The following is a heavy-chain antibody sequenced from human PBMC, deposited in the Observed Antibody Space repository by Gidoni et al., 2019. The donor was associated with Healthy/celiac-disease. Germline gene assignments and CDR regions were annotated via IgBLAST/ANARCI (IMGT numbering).Heavy chain of an antibody. J-gene: IGHJ4*02. V-gene: IGHV3-53*01. CDR2: IYSGGST. Sequence: EVQLVESGGGLIQPGGSLRLSCAASGFTVSSNYMSWVRQAPGKGLEWVSVIYSGGSTYYADSVKGRFTISRDNSKNTLYIKRNSLRAEDTAVYYCARFKEGYFDYWGQGTLVTVSS. CDR1: GFTVSSNY. CDR3: ARFKEGYFDY.